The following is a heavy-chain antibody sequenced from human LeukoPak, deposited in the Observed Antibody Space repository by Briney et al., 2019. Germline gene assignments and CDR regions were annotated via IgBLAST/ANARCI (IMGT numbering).Heavy chain of an antibody. CDR3: AKGVSIVVVPAADY. CDR1: GFAFNDYN. CDR2: ISYDGSNK. D-gene: IGHD2-21*01. Sequence: GGSLRLSCAASGFAFNDYNMNWVRQAPGKGLEWVAVISYDGSNKYYADSVKGRFTISRDNSKNTLYLQMNSLRAEDTAVYYCAKGVSIVVVPAADYWGQGTLVTVSS. V-gene: IGHV3-30*18. J-gene: IGHJ4*02.